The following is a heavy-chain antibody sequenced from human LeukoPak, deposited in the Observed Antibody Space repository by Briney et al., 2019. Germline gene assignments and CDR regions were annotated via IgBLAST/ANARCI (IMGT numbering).Heavy chain of an antibody. D-gene: IGHD3-10*01. V-gene: IGHV3-74*01. CDR3: ARDLDGSGNYRWFDP. CDR2: INGDGSTT. CDR1: GFTFSSYW. Sequence: GRSLRLSCAASGFTFSSYWMHWVRQAPGKGMVWVSRINGDGSTTTYADSVKGRFIISRDNAKNTLYLQMTSLRAEDTAVYYCARDLDGSGNYRWFDPWGQGTLVTVSS. J-gene: IGHJ5*02.